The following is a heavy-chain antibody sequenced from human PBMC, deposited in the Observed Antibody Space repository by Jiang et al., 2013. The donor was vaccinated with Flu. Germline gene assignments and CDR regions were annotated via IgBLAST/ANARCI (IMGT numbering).Heavy chain of an antibody. V-gene: IGHV4-61*03. D-gene: IGHD3-3*01. Sequence: GPGLVKPSETLSLTCTVSGGSVNSGSYFWSWVRQPPGKGLEWIGYIYYTGSTNYNPALKSRVSISLDTSKTHFTLKLSSVTVADTAVYYCARDRADFPRVFESWGQGTLVTVSS. CDR2: IYYTGST. CDR3: ARDRADFPRVFES. CDR1: GGSVNSGSYF. J-gene: IGHJ4*02.